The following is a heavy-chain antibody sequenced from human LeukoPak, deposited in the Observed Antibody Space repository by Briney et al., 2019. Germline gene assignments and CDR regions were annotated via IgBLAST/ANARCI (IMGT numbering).Heavy chain of an antibody. J-gene: IGHJ4*02. CDR3: ARASLKNFYYGSGSDKYYFDY. D-gene: IGHD3-10*01. CDR2: INHSGST. Sequence: SETLSLTCAVYGGSFSGYYWSWIRQPPGKGLEWIGEINHSGSTNYNPSLKSRVTISVDTSKNQFSLKLSSVTAADTAVYYCARASLKNFYYGSGSDKYYFDYWGQGTLVTVS. CDR1: GGSFSGYY. V-gene: IGHV4-34*01.